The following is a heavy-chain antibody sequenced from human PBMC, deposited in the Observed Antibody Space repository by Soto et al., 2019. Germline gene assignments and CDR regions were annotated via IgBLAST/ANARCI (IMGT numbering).Heavy chain of an antibody. D-gene: IGHD6-6*01. J-gene: IGHJ4*02. V-gene: IGHV4-39*01. Sequence: QLQLQESGPGLVKPSETLSLTCTVSGGSISSSSYYWGWIRQPPGKGLEWIGSIYYSGSTYYNPPLKSRVTISVDTSKNQFSLKLSSVTAADTAVYYCARLHPPYSSSISFDYWGQGTLVTVSS. CDR2: IYYSGST. CDR1: GGSISSSSYY. CDR3: ARLHPPYSSSISFDY.